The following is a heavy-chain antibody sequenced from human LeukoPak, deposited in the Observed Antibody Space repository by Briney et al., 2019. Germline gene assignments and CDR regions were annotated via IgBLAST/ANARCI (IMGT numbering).Heavy chain of an antibody. CDR1: GGSISSYY. D-gene: IGHD2-2*02. CDR2: IYTSGST. V-gene: IGHV4-4*07. J-gene: IGHJ5*02. CDR3: GRDRYCSSSSCYTAGGWFDP. Sequence: SETLSLTCTVSGGSISSYYWSWIRQPAGKGLEWIGRIYTSGSTNYNPSLKSRVTMSVDTSKNQFSLKLSSVTAADTAVYYCGRDRYCSSSSCYTAGGWFDPLGQGTLVPVSS.